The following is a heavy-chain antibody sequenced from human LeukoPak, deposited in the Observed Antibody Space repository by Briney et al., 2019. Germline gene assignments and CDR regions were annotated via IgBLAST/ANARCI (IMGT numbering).Heavy chain of an antibody. CDR2: IYWDDDK. J-gene: IGHJ4*02. CDR3: ARRRAEAAGFDY. V-gene: IGHV2-5*02. Sequence: SGPTLVNPTQTLTLTCTFSGFSLSTSGVGVGWIRQPPGKALEWLALIYWDDDKRYSPSLKSRLTISKDTSKNQVVLTMTNMDPVGTATYYCARRRAEAAGFDYWGQGTLVTVSS. CDR1: GFSLSTSGVG. D-gene: IGHD6-13*01.